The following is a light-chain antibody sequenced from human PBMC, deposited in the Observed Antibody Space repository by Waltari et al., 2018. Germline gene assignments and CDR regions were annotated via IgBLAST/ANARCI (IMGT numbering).Light chain of an antibody. V-gene: IGKV4-1*01. Sequence: DIVMTQSPDSLAVSLGERATLSCKSSQSVLYSPDNKNYLAWYQQKPGQPPKLLIYWAPTRESGVPDRFSGSGSETDFTLTISSLQAEDVAVYYCQEYFSAPYTFGQGTKLEI. CDR2: WAP. J-gene: IGKJ2*01. CDR3: QEYFSAPYT. CDR1: QSVLYSPDNKNY.